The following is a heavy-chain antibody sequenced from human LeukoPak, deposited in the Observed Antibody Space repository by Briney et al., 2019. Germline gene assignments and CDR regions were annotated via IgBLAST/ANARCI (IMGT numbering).Heavy chain of an antibody. CDR1: GASISSYS. Sequence: SETLSLTCSVSGASISSYSWSWIRQTPGKGLEWIGYIYNSATTNYNPSLKSRLTISVDTSKNQISLKLTSVTAADTAVYYCARSSSSSWGYYSMDVWGKGTTVTVSS. J-gene: IGHJ6*03. CDR2: IYNSATT. D-gene: IGHD6-13*01. V-gene: IGHV4-59*01. CDR3: ARSSSSSWGYYSMDV.